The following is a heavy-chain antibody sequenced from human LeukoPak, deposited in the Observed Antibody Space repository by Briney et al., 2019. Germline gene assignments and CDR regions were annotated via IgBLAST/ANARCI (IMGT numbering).Heavy chain of an antibody. CDR3: ARGPSWYFDL. CDR1: GFTFSSYW. J-gene: IGHJ2*01. CDR2: INGDGSST. D-gene: IGHD6-25*01. V-gene: IGHV3-74*01. Sequence: GGSLRLSCAASGFTFSSYWMHWVRQAPGKGLVWVSRINGDGSSTAYADSVKGRFTISRDNAKNTLYLQMNSLTAEDTAVYYCARGPSWYFDLWGRGTLVTVSS.